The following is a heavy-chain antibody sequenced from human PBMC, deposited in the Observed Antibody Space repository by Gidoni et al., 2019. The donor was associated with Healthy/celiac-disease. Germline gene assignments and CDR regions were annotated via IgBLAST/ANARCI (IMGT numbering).Heavy chain of an antibody. J-gene: IGHJ6*02. V-gene: IGHV3-11*01. CDR3: ARVPAAIGGIPGAEYGMDV. CDR1: GFTFSDYY. Sequence: QVQLVESGGGLVKPGGSLRLSCAASGFTFSDYYLSWIRQAPVKGMEWVSYISSSGSTIYYADSVKGRFTISRDNAKNSLYLQMNSLRAEDTAVYYCARVPAAIGGIPGAEYGMDVWGQGTTVTVSS. CDR2: ISSSGSTI. D-gene: IGHD2-2*01.